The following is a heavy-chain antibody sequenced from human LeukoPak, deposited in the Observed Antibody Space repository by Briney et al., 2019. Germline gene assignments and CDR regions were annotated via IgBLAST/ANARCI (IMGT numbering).Heavy chain of an antibody. Sequence: PAGSLRLSCTASGLTFSTSGFNWLRQAPGKGLEWVASIGPTGSDRYHADSIKGRFTISRDNTNNFLYLQMNSLRAEDTAVYYCATETNGRHYDYWGQGTLLTVSS. CDR3: ATETNGRHYDY. D-gene: IGHD1-14*01. V-gene: IGHV3-21*04. J-gene: IGHJ4*02. CDR1: GLTFSTSG. CDR2: IGPTGSDR.